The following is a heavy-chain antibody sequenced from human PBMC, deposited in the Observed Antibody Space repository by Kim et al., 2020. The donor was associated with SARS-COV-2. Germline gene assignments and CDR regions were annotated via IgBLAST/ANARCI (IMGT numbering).Heavy chain of an antibody. CDR3: ARGVRITMVRSPQYNWFDP. CDR2: MNPNSGNT. CDR1: GYTFTSYD. V-gene: IGHV1-8*01. Sequence: ASVKVSCKASGYTFTSYDINWVRQATGQGLEWMGWMNPNSGNTGYAQKFQGRVTMTRNTSISTAYMELSSLRSEDTAVYYCARGVRITMVRSPQYNWFDPWGQGTLVTVSS. J-gene: IGHJ5*02. D-gene: IGHD3-10*01.